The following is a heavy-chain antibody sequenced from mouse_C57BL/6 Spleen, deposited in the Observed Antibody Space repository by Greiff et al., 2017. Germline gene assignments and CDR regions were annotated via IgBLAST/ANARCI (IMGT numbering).Heavy chain of an antibody. CDR1: GYTFTSYW. CDR2: IYPGSGST. D-gene: IGHD2-3*01. Sequence: VQLQQPGAELVKPGASVKMSCKASGYTFTSYWITWVKQRPGQGLEWIGDIYPGSGSTNYNEKFKSKATLTVDTSSSTAYMQLSSLTSEDSAVYYCARRDGYYVPYYFDYWGQGTTLTVSS. CDR3: ARRDGYYVPYYFDY. V-gene: IGHV1-55*01. J-gene: IGHJ2*01.